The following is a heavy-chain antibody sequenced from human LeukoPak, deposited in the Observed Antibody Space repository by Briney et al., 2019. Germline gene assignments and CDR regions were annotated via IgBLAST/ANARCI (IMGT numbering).Heavy chain of an antibody. CDR2: IYHSGST. Sequence: SGTLSLTCAVSGGSISSSNWWSWVRQPPGKGLEWIGEIYHSGSTNYNPSLKSRVTISVDKSKNQFSLKLSSVTAADTAVYYCARGGGSKSYYDFWSGYSYYFDYWGQGTLVTVSS. V-gene: IGHV4-4*02. J-gene: IGHJ4*02. D-gene: IGHD3-3*01. CDR3: ARGGGSKSYYDFWSGYSYYFDY. CDR1: GGSISSSNW.